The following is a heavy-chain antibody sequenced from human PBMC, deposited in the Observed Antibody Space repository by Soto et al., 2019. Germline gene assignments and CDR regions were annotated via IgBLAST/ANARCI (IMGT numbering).Heavy chain of an antibody. CDR3: ARESNWNTGY. V-gene: IGHV1-2*02. CDR2: INPNSGMT. D-gene: IGHD1-20*01. CDR1: GYPFTTYY. Sequence: ASVKVSCKASGYPFTTYYLHWVRQAPGQDLEWMGWINPNSGMTNSAQKFQGRVTMTRDTSITTAYMELRYVTAAETAVYYCARESNWNTGYWGQGTLVTVSS. J-gene: IGHJ4*02.